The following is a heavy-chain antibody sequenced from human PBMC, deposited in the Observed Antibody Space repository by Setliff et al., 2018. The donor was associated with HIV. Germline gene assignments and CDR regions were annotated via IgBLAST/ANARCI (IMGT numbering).Heavy chain of an antibody. CDR1: GFTFSSYD. CDR3: AREIRTVYTGGHYFYGIDV. CDR2: IGTAGDT. Sequence: GSLRLSCAASGFTFSSYDMHWVRQATGKGLEWVSAIGTAGDTYYPGSVKGRFTISRENAKNSLYLQMNSLRAGDTAVYYCAREIRTVYTGGHYFYGIDVWGQGTAVTVSS. D-gene: IGHD3-16*01. V-gene: IGHV3-13*01. J-gene: IGHJ6*02.